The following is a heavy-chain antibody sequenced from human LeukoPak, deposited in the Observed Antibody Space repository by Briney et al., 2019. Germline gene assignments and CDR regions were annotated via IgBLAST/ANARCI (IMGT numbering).Heavy chain of an antibody. CDR1: GFTYCSYA. V-gene: IGHV3-23*01. J-gene: IGHJ6*03. CDR2: ISGSGGCT. Sequence: PGGPLSLLCGASGFTYCSYAMLWVRQATGRGREGVSDISGSGGCTYYADSVRGRFPIARDNSKNTLYLQMNSLRAEDTAVYYCARVRVVAATRFYYYMDVWGKGTTVTISS. CDR3: ARVRVVAATRFYYYMDV. D-gene: IGHD2-15*01.